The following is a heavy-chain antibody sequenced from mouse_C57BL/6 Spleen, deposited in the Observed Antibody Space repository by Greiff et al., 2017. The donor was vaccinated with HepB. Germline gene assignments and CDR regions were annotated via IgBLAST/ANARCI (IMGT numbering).Heavy chain of an antibody. D-gene: IGHD2-2*01. V-gene: IGHV1-81*01. CDR1: GYTFTSYG. CDR2: IYPRSGNT. CDR3: AREVGYDGPGAMDY. Sequence: VQLQESGAELARPGASVKLSCKASGYTFTSYGISWVKQRTGQGLEWIGEIYPRSGNTYYNEKFKGKATLTADKSSSTAYMELRSLTSEDSAVYFCAREVGYDGPGAMDYWGQGTSVTVSS. J-gene: IGHJ4*01.